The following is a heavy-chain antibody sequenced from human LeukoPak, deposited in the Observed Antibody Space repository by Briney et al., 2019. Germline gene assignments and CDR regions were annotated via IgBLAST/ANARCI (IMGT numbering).Heavy chain of an antibody. J-gene: IGHJ4*02. CDR2: IYYSGST. V-gene: IGHV4-30-4*01. Sequence: PSQTLSLTCTVSGGSISSGDYYWSWIRQPPGKGLEWVGYIYYSGSTYYNPSLKSRVTISVDTSKNQFSLKLSSVTAADTAVYYCARAGRRGLRSKGGCYFDYWGQGTLVTVSS. CDR3: ARAGRRGLRSKGGCYFDY. D-gene: IGHD5-12*01. CDR1: GGSISSGDYY.